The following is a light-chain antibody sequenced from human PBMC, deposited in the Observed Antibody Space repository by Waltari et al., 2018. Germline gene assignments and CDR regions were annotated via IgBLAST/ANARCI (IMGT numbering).Light chain of an antibody. V-gene: IGKV2-28*01. Sequence: DIVMTQSPLSLPVTPGEPASISCRSSQSSLHSHAYNYLDCYLQNPGQSPQLLIYLGSNRASVRPHMFSGSGSTTDFTLKISRVEAEDVGVYYCMQALQTYTFGQGTKLEIK. CDR3: MQALQTYT. CDR1: QSSLHSHAYNY. CDR2: LGS. J-gene: IGKJ2*01.